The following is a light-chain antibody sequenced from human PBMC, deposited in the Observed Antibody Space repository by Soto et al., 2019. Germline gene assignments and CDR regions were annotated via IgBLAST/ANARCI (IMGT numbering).Light chain of an antibody. Sequence: EIVLTQSPDTLSLSPGERATLSCRASQSVSSSSLAWYQQKPGQAPRLLIYGSSSRATGIPDRFSGSGSGTDFTLTISRLEPEDFAVYYCQQYGGSSWTFGQGTKVDIK. V-gene: IGKV3-20*01. CDR1: QSVSSSS. CDR3: QQYGGSSWT. CDR2: GSS. J-gene: IGKJ1*01.